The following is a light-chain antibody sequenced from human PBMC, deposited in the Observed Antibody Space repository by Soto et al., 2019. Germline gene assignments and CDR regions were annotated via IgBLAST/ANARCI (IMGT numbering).Light chain of an antibody. J-gene: IGKJ1*01. Sequence: EIVVTQSPALVSVSPGEIVTLSCRASQSVISSLAWYQQKLGQAPRLLIYGASNRATGIPDRFSGSGSGTDFTLTIRRLEPEDFAVYYCQHYGDSFTWTCGQGTKGDIK. V-gene: IGKV3-20*01. CDR2: GAS. CDR1: QSVISS. CDR3: QHYGDSFTWT.